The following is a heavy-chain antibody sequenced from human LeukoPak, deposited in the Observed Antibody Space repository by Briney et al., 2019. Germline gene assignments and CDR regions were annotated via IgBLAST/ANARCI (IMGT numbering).Heavy chain of an antibody. CDR2: ISYDGSNK. CDR3: ARDSPSGGWYLPVSRDYYYYGMDV. Sequence: GGSLRLSCAASGFTFSSYGMHWVRQAPGKGLEWVAVISYDGSNKYYADSVKGRFTISRDNAKNSLYLQMNSLRAEDTAVYYCARDSPSGGWYLPVSRDYYYYGMDVWGQGTTVTVSS. D-gene: IGHD6-19*01. CDR1: GFTFSSYG. J-gene: IGHJ6*02. V-gene: IGHV3-30*03.